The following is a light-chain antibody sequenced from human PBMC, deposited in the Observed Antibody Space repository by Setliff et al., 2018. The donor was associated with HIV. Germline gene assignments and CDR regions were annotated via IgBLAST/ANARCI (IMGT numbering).Light chain of an antibody. CDR1: SSDVDAYDY. CDR2: DVS. Sequence: QSVLTQPRSMSGSPGQSVAISCTGTSSDVDAYDYVSWYQHHPGKAPKLLIYDVSERPSGVPDRFSGSKSGNTASLTISGLQAEDEADYYCCSYAGSYTYVFGPGTKVTVL. J-gene: IGLJ1*01. CDR3: CSYAGSYTYV. V-gene: IGLV2-11*01.